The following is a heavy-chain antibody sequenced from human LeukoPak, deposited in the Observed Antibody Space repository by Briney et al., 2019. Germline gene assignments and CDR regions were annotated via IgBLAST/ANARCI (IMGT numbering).Heavy chain of an antibody. D-gene: IGHD1-26*01. CDR1: GFTFSSYA. Sequence: GGSLRLSCAASGFTFSSYAMHWVRQAPGKGLEWVAVISYDGSNKYYADSVKGRFTISRDNSKNTLYLQMNSLRAEDTAVYYCAKRLWEPRRFDYWGQGTLVTVSS. J-gene: IGHJ4*02. CDR2: ISYDGSNK. V-gene: IGHV3-30-3*02. CDR3: AKRLWEPRRFDY.